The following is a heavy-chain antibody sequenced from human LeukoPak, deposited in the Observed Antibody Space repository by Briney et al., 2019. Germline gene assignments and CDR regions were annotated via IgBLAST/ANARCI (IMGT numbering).Heavy chain of an antibody. Sequence: GGSLRLSCAASGFTFSSYGMHWVRQAPGKGLEWVAVIWYDGSNKYYADPVKGRFTISRDNSKNTLYLQMNSLRAEDTAVYYCVRDGKWLRLEYYFDYWGQGTLVTVSS. CDR2: IWYDGSNK. CDR1: GFTFSSYG. V-gene: IGHV3-33*01. D-gene: IGHD5-12*01. CDR3: VRDGKWLRLEYYFDY. J-gene: IGHJ4*02.